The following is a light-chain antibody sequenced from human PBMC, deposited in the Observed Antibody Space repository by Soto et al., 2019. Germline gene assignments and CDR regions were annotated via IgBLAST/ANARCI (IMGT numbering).Light chain of an antibody. J-gene: IGKJ5*01. CDR2: DAS. V-gene: IGKV3-20*01. Sequence: EIVLTQSPATLSLSPGERATLSCRASQSVRSYLAWYQQKPGQAPRLLIYDASGRATGIPDRFSGSGSGTDFTLTINRLEPEDFAVYYCQQYGSSPPVTFGQGTRLEIK. CDR1: QSVRSY. CDR3: QQYGSSPPVT.